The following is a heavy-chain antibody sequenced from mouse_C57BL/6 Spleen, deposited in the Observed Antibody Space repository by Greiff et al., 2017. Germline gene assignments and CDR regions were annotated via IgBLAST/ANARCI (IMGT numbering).Heavy chain of an antibody. CDR1: GYAFSSYW. V-gene: IGHV1-80*01. CDR2: IYPGDGDT. J-gene: IGHJ2*01. D-gene: IGHD2-3*01. Sequence: QVQLQQSGAELVKPGASVKISCKASGYAFSSYWMNWVKQRPGKGLEGIGQIYPGDGDTNYNGKFKGKATLTADQSSSTAYMQLSSLTSEDSAVYFCARGGYDGYFYFDYWGQGTTLTVSS. CDR3: ARGGYDGYFYFDY.